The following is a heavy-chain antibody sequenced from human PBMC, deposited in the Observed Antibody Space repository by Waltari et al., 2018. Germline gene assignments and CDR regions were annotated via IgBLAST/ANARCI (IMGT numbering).Heavy chain of an antibody. Sequence: EVQLVESGGVVVQPGRSLRLSCTASGFYFGDYAMIWVRQVPWKGLEWVGFSRRKAYSGTTEYAASVKGRFTISRDDSKSIAYLQMNSLKTEDTAVYYCTRDFSSGWYPSYYYYGMDVWGQGTTVTVSS. CDR3: TRDFSSGWYPSYYYYGMDV. J-gene: IGHJ6*02. CDR2: SRRKAYSGTT. CDR1: GFYFGDYA. V-gene: IGHV3-49*04. D-gene: IGHD6-19*01.